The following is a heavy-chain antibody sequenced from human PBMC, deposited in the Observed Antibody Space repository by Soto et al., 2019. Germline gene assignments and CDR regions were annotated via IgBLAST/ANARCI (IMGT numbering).Heavy chain of an antibody. CDR3: ARVLLWSPTFDP. Sequence: GGSLRLSCAASGFTFSSYEMNWVRQAPGKGLEWVSYISSSGSTIYYADSVKGRFTISRDNAKNSLYLQMNSLRAEDTAVYYCARVLLWSPTFDPWGQGTLVTVSS. J-gene: IGHJ5*02. D-gene: IGHD3-10*01. CDR1: GFTFSSYE. CDR2: ISSSGSTI. V-gene: IGHV3-48*03.